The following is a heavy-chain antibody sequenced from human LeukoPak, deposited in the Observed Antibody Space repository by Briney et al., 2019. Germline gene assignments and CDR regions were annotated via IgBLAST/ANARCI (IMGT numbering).Heavy chain of an antibody. D-gene: IGHD3-10*01. CDR3: AKDLYGPGTYFDY. J-gene: IGHJ4*02. Sequence: GGSLRLSCAASGFTFSTYAMTWVRRAPGKGLEWVSTISGGGDGTHYADSVKGRFSISRDNSKNTLYLQMNSLRVEDTAVYYCAKDLYGPGTYFDYWGQGTLVTVSS. CDR1: GFTFSTYA. V-gene: IGHV3-23*01. CDR2: ISGGGDGT.